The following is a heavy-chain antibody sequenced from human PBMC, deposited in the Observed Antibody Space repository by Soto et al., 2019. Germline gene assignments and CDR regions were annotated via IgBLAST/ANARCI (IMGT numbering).Heavy chain of an antibody. CDR2: ISYDGSNK. V-gene: IGHV3-30*18. J-gene: IGHJ4*02. CDR1: GFTFSTYG. CDR3: AKDVCGGYCYYFDY. D-gene: IGHD2-21*02. Sequence: QVQLVESGGGVVQPGRSLRLSCAASGFTFSTYGMHWVRQAPGKGLEWVAVISYDGSNKYSADSVKGRFTISRDNSKNTLYLQMNSLRAEDTAVYYCAKDVCGGYCYYFDYWGQGTLVTVSS.